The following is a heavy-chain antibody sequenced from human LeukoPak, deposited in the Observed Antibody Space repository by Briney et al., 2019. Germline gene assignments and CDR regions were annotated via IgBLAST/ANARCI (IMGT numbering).Heavy chain of an antibody. D-gene: IGHD3-22*01. CDR1: GGSISSDY. CDR3: ARRTLFSYYYDSSGPLVY. V-gene: IGHV4-4*07. CDR2: IYTSGST. Sequence: SETLSLTCTVSGGSISSDYWSWIRQPDGKGLEWIGRIYTSGSTNYNPSLKSRVSMSVDTSTNQFSLKLSSVTAADTAVYYCARRTLFSYYYDSSGPLVYWGQGTLVTVSS. J-gene: IGHJ4*02.